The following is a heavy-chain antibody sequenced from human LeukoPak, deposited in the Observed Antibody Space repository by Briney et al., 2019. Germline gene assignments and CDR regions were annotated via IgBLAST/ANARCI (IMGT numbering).Heavy chain of an antibody. Sequence: SETLSLTCAVSGASISSSNHYWGWVRQSPGKGLEWIGNIYSSGNTYYNASLKSRVTMYIDTSKNQFSLKLSSVTAADTAMYYCAKSNGYGLIDYWGQGTLVTVSS. CDR3: AKSNGYGLIDY. CDR2: IYSSGNT. V-gene: IGHV4-39*01. D-gene: IGHD5-12*01. J-gene: IGHJ4*02. CDR1: GASISSSNHY.